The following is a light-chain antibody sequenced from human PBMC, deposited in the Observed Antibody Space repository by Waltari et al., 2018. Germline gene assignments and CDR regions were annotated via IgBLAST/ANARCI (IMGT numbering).Light chain of an antibody. CDR3: QVWDSSRHHVI. Sequence: SYMLTQPPSVSVAPGQTARITCGVDHIGERSVHWCQQRPGQAPVVVIYYDTDRPSGIPDRFSGSHSGNTATLPIRRVEAGDEADYYCQVWDSSRHHVIFGGGTRLTVL. CDR2: YDT. CDR1: HIGERS. J-gene: IGLJ2*01. V-gene: IGLV3-21*04.